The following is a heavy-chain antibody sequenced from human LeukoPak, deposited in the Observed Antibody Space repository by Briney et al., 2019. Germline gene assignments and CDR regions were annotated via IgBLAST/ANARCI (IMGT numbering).Heavy chain of an antibody. J-gene: IGHJ4*02. CDR2: ISYGGSNK. CDR1: GFTFSSYA. CDR3: ARGYCSGGSCPQPFDY. Sequence: GRSLRLSCAASGFTFSSYAMHWVRQAPGKGLEWVAVISYGGSNKYYADSVKGRFTISRDNSKNTLYLQMNGLRAEDTAVYYCARGYCSGGSCPQPFDYWGQGTLVTVSS. D-gene: IGHD2-15*01. V-gene: IGHV3-30-3*01.